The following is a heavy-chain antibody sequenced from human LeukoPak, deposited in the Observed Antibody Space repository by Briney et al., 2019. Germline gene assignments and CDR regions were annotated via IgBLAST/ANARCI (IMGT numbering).Heavy chain of an antibody. CDR1: GYTLTGYY. D-gene: IGHD2-8*01. Sequence: ASVKVSCKASGYTLTGYYMHWVRQDPGQGLEWMGWINPNSGGTNYAQKFQGRVAMTRDTSISTAYMELSRLRSDDTAVYYCASRRYCTNGVCYPFDYWGQGTLVTVSS. V-gene: IGHV1-2*02. CDR3: ASRRYCTNGVCYPFDY. J-gene: IGHJ4*02. CDR2: INPNSGGT.